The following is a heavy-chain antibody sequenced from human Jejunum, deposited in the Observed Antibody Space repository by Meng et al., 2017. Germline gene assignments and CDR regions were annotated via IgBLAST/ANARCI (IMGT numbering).Heavy chain of an antibody. CDR1: GFTFSDYA. J-gene: IGHJ4*02. Sequence: ESLKISCVCSGFTFSDYAMNWVRQAPGQGLEGVSDILGSGYSTYYADSVKGRFTISRDNSRNTLYLQMHSLRADDTATYYCAKRRADGYNSEFDYWGQGTLVTVSS. CDR3: AKRRADGYNSEFDY. CDR2: ILGSGYST. D-gene: IGHD5-24*01. V-gene: IGHV3-23*01.